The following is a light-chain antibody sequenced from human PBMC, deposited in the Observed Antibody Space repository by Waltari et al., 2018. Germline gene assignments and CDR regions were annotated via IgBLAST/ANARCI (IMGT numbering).Light chain of an antibody. J-gene: IGKJ5*01. CDR2: DAS. CDR3: QQYANLPHT. CDR1: QDISNY. Sequence: DIQMTQSPSSLAASVGDRVNITCQASQDISNYLYWYQQKPGKAPNLLIYDASNLESGVPSRFSGSGSETDFTFTITSLQPEDIATYHCQQYANLPHTFGQGTRLEIK. V-gene: IGKV1-33*01.